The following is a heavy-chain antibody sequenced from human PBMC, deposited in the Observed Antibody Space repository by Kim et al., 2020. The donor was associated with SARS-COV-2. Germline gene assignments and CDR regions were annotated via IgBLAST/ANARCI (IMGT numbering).Heavy chain of an antibody. CDR3: ARDAFSGYDI. CDR2: INRDASDK. J-gene: IGHJ4*02. Sequence: GGSLRLSCAASGFTFSAYWMNWVRQAPGKGPEWVAHINRDASDKNYVEFVGGRFTISRDDTKDSLYLQMNSLRAEDTAVYYCARDAFSGYDIWGPGTLVTVSS. D-gene: IGHD5-12*01. V-gene: IGHV3-7*01. CDR1: GFTFSAYW.